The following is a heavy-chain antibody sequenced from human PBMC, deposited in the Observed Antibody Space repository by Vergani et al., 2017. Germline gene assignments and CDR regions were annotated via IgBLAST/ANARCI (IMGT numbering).Heavy chain of an antibody. Sequence: QVQLQESGPGLVKPSETLSLTCTVPGGSLSSYYWSWIRQPPGKGLEWIGYIYYSGSTNYNPALKSRVTISVDTSENQFSLNLGSVTAADTAVYYCARGYSSGWINWFDPWGQGTLVTVSS. V-gene: IGHV4-59*01. CDR2: IYYSGST. CDR1: GGSLSSYY. J-gene: IGHJ5*02. CDR3: ARGYSSGWINWFDP. D-gene: IGHD6-19*01.